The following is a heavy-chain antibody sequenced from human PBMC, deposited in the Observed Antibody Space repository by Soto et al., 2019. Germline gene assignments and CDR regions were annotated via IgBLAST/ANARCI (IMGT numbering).Heavy chain of an antibody. D-gene: IGHD2-2*01. CDR1: GYTFTSYD. Sequence: QVQLVQSGAEVKKPGASVKVSCKASGYTFTSYDTNWVRQATGQGVEWMGWMNPNSGNTGYAHKLPGRVTMTTNTSISKAYMDLVSLISEDTAVYYGGRATSTSPLAYGRQGTLVTVSS. CDR3: GRATSTSPLAY. V-gene: IGHV1-8*01. J-gene: IGHJ4*02. CDR2: MNPNSGNT.